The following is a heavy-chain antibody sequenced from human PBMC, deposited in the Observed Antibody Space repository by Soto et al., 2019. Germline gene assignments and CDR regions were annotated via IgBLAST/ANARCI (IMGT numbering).Heavy chain of an antibody. D-gene: IGHD6-13*01. Sequence: GESLNISCKGSGYSFTTYWIGWVRQVPGKGLEWMGSIYPTDSDTRYSPSFQGQVTISADKSISTAYLQWSSLKASDTAMYYCTRLVAAAVEHWGQGTLVTVSS. V-gene: IGHV5-51*01. CDR2: IYPTDSDT. CDR1: GYSFTTYW. J-gene: IGHJ4*02. CDR3: TRLVAAAVEH.